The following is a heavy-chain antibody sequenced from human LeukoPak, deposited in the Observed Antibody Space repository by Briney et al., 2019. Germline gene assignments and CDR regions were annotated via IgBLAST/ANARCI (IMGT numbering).Heavy chain of an antibody. V-gene: IGHV3-9*01. CDR3: AREGSDFWSNYPDFDS. Sequence: PGRSLRLSCTASGFTFDDYAMHWVRQAPGKGLEWVSGVSWSSGSLGYADSVKGRFIISRDNAKNSLYLQMNSLRAEDTAVYYCAREGSDFWSNYPDFDSWGQGTLVTVSS. CDR2: VSWSSGSL. J-gene: IGHJ4*02. CDR1: GFTFDDYA. D-gene: IGHD3-3*01.